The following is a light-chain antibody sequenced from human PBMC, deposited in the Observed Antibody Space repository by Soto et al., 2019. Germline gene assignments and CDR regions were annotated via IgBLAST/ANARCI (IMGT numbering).Light chain of an antibody. V-gene: IGLV1-44*01. Sequence: QSVLTHPPSASGTPGQRVTNSCSGSSSNIGSNTVNWYQQLPGTAPKLLIYSNNQRPSGVPDRFSGSKSGTSASLAISGLQSEDEADYYCAAWDDSLNGYVFGTGTKVTVL. J-gene: IGLJ1*01. CDR3: AAWDDSLNGYV. CDR2: SNN. CDR1: SSNIGSNT.